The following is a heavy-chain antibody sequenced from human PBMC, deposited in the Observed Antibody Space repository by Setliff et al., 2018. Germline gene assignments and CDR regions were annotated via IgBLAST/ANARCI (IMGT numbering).Heavy chain of an antibody. J-gene: IGHJ4*02. CDR1: GGSISSSSYY. Sequence: PSETLSLTCTVSGGSISSSSYYWGWIRQPPGKGLEWIGSIYYSGSTYYNPSLKSRVTISVDTSKNQFSLRLNSATAADTAVYYCASYRQDVNYWGQGTLVTVSS. CDR3: ASYRQDVNY. CDR2: IYYSGST. V-gene: IGHV4-39*01. D-gene: IGHD4-4*01.